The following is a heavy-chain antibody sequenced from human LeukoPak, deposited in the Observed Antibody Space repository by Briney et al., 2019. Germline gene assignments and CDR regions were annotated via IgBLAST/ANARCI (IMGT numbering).Heavy chain of an antibody. V-gene: IGHV4-39*07. CDR1: GGSISSSSYY. Sequence: PSETLSLTCTVSGGSISSSSYYWGWIRQPPGKGLEWIGSIYYSGSGYYNPSLKSRVTVVVDTSKNQFSLKLSSVTAADTAVYYCTRSLRGHADKPQFDYWGQGTLVTVSS. CDR3: TRSLRGHADKPQFDY. J-gene: IGHJ4*02. D-gene: IGHD3-10*01. CDR2: IYYSGSG.